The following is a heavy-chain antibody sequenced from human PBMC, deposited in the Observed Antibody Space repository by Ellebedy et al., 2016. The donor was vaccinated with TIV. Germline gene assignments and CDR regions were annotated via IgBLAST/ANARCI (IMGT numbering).Heavy chain of an antibody. CDR1: GDSVSSRSYY. Sequence: MPSETLSLTCSVSGDSVSSRSYYWTWIRQPPGKGLEWIGYVYYSGSTNYNPSLKSRVTISVDTSKNQFSLKLNSVTAADTAVYYCSREILDWSGYYRNWFDPWGPGTLVTVSS. V-gene: IGHV4-61*01. CDR3: SREILDWSGYYRNWFDP. J-gene: IGHJ5*02. CDR2: VYYSGST. D-gene: IGHD3-3*01.